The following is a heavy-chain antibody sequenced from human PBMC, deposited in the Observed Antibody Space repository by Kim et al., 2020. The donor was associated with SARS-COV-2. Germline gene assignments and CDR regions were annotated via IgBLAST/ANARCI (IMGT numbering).Heavy chain of an antibody. Sequence: KGRFTISRNNSKNTLYLQRNSLRAEDTAVYYCARDSGIAVAGTRYYFDYWGQGTLVTVSS. V-gene: IGHV3-30*07. J-gene: IGHJ4*02. D-gene: IGHD6-19*01. CDR3: ARDSGIAVAGTRYYFDY.